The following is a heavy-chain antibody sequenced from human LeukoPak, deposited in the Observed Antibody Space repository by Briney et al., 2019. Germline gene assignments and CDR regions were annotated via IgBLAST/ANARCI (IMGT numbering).Heavy chain of an antibody. CDR3: ARHGSGWSFDY. CDR1: AGSISTLY. V-gene: IGHV4-59*01. J-gene: IGHJ4*02. CDR2: IYISGSA. D-gene: IGHD6-19*01. Sequence: PSQTLSLTCNVAAGSISTLYCSCFRHPPGKGRGWDGYIYISGSATYNPSLKSRVTISVDTSKNQFSLKLTSVSTTDTAVYYCARHGSGWSFDYWGQGVLVTVSS.